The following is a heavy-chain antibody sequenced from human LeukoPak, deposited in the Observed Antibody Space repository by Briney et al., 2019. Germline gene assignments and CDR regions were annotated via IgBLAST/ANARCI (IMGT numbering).Heavy chain of an antibody. CDR2: IKQDGSEK. J-gene: IGHJ4*02. CDR3: ARAGSMHSSGWYSFY. D-gene: IGHD6-19*01. CDR1: GFTFSSYW. V-gene: IGHV3-7*01. Sequence: GGSLRLSCAASGFTFSSYWMSWVRQAPGKGLEWVANIKQDGSEKYYVDSVKGRFTISRDNAKNSLYLQMNSLRAEDTAVYYCARAGSMHSSGWYSFYWGQGTLVIVSS.